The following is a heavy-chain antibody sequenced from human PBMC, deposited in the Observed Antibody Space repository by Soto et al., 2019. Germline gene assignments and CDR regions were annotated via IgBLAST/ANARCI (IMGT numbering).Heavy chain of an antibody. CDR1: GCTFSSYA. CDR3: AKDITGTTRYYYYGMDV. J-gene: IGHJ6*02. V-gene: IGHV3-23*01. D-gene: IGHD1-7*01. CDR2: ISGSGGST. Sequence: TGGSLRLSCAASGCTFSSYAMSWVRQAPGKGLEWVSAISGSGGSTYYADSVKGRFTISRDNSKNTLYLQMNSLRAEDTAVYYCAKDITGTTRYYYYGMDVWGQGTTVTVSS.